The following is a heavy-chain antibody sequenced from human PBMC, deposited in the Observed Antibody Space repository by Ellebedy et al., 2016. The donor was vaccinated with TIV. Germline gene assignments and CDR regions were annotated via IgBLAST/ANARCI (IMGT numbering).Heavy chain of an antibody. CDR3: ATLGLVGALGDWFDP. J-gene: IGHJ5*02. CDR2: ISSSSSYK. D-gene: IGHD1-26*01. Sequence: PGGSLRLSCAASGFTFTSYSMNWVRQAPGKGLEWVSAISSSSSYKYYANSVKGRFTISRDNAENSLYLQMNSLRTEDTAIYYCATLGLVGALGDWFDPWGQGTLVTVSS. CDR1: GFTFTSYS. V-gene: IGHV3-21*04.